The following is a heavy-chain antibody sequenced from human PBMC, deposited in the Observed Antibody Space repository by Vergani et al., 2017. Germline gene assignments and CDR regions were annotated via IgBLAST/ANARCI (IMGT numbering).Heavy chain of an antibody. CDR2: IKSTFDRGTT. V-gene: IGHV3-15*07. Sequence: EVQLVESGGGIVKPGGSLRLSCVASGFSFRNAWMNWVRRTPGKGLEWVGRIKSTFDRGTTDYAAAVKGRFTISRDDSKNTLFLQMNSLRAEDTAVYYCAKDRLVVPAAHNWFDPWGQGTLVTVSS. D-gene: IGHD2-2*01. J-gene: IGHJ5*02. CDR1: GFSFRNAW. CDR3: AKDRLVVPAAHNWFDP.